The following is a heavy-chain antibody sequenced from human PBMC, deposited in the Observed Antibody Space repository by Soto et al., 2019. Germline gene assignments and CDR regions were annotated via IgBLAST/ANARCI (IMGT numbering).Heavy chain of an antibody. D-gene: IGHD3-22*01. Sequence: PSETLSLTCAVYGGSFSGYYWSWIRQPPGKGLEWIGEINHSGSTNYNPSLKSRVTISVDTSKNQFSLKLSSVTAADTAVYYCARAAIADYGMDVWGQGTTVTVSS. CDR1: GGSFSGYY. CDR2: INHSGST. CDR3: ARAAIADYGMDV. V-gene: IGHV4-34*01. J-gene: IGHJ6*02.